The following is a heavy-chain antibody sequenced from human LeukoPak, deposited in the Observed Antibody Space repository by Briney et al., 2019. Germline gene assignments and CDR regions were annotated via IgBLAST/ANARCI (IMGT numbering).Heavy chain of an antibody. V-gene: IGHV3-30-3*01. Sequence: DGSNKYYADSVKGRFTISRDNSKNTLYLQMNSLRAEDTAVYYCARDIAAANYYYYYGMDVWGQGTTVTVSS. CDR3: ARDIAAANYYYYYGMDV. CDR2: DGSNK. J-gene: IGHJ6*02. D-gene: IGHD6-13*01.